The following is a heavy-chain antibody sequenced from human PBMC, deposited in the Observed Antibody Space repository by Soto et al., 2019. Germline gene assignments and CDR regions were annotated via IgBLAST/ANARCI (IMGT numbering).Heavy chain of an antibody. CDR3: ASQYEDYYYGMDV. CDR1: GYSFTSYW. Sequence: GESLKISCKGSGYSFTSYWIGWVRQMPGKGLEWMGIIYPGDSDTRYSPSFQGRVTISADKSISTAYLQWSSLKASDTAMYYCASQYEDYYYGMDVWGQGTTVTVSS. CDR2: IYPGDSDT. D-gene: IGHD2-8*01. J-gene: IGHJ6*02. V-gene: IGHV5-51*01.